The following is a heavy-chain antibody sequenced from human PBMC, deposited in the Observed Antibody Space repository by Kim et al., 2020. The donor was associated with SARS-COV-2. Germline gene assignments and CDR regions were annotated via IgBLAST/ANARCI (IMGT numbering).Heavy chain of an antibody. D-gene: IGHD6-13*01. V-gene: IGHV1-2*06. J-gene: IGHJ6*02. CDR2: INPNSGGT. Sequence: ASVKVSCKASGYTFTGYYMHWVRQAPGQGLEWMGRINPNSGGTNYAQKFQGRVTMTRDTSISTAYMELSRLRSDDTAVYYCARDPEHSSSWILLNYYYGMDVWGQGTTVTVSS. CDR3: ARDPEHSSSWILLNYYYGMDV. CDR1: GYTFTGYY.